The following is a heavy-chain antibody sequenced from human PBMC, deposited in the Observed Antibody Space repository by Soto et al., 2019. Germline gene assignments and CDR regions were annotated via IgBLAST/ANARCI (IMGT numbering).Heavy chain of an antibody. CDR2: IIPILGIA. CDR3: ARLPLSGTKPLYYYYGMDV. J-gene: IGHJ6*02. D-gene: IGHD2-8*01. V-gene: IGHV1-69*02. CDR1: GGTFSSYT. Sequence: SVKVSCKASGGTFSSYTISWVRQAPGQGLEWMGRIIPILGIANYAQKFQGRVTITADKSTSTAYMELSSLRSEDTAVYYCARLPLSGTKPLYYYYGMDVWGQGTTVTVSS.